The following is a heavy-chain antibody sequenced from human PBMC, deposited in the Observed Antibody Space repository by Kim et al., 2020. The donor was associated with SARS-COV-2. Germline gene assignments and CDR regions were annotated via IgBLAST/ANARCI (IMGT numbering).Heavy chain of an antibody. D-gene: IGHD1-1*01. Sequence: GGSLRLSCAASGFTFSNSDMHWVRQATGKGLEWVSAIGTGGDTYYPDSVKGRFTISRDNAKNSLYLQMNSLRAGDTAVYYCAREGAEGVGWNDWYFDLWG. V-gene: IGHV3-13*01. CDR3: AREGAEGVGWNDWYFDL. CDR1: GFTFSNSD. CDR2: IGTGGDT. J-gene: IGHJ2*01.